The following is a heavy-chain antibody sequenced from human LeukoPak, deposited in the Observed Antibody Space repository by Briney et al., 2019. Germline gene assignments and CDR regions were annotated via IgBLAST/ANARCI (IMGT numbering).Heavy chain of an antibody. CDR3: AKAGYSSGWRNFDY. CDR2: ISYDGSNK. D-gene: IGHD6-19*01. V-gene: IGHV3-30*18. Sequence: GGSLRLSCAASGFTFSSYGMHWVRQAPGKDLECVVVISYDGSNKFYADSVKGRFTISRDNPKNTLYLQMNSLRAEDTAVYYCAKAGYSSGWRNFDYWGQGTLVTVSS. J-gene: IGHJ4*02. CDR1: GFTFSSYG.